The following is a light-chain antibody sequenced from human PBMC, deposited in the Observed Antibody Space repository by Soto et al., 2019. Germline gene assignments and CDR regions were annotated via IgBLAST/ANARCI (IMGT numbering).Light chain of an antibody. CDR2: DAS. J-gene: IGKJ1*01. CDR1: QNINRR. V-gene: IGKV1-5*01. Sequence: DIQMTQSPSTLSASVGDRVTITCRASQNINRRLAWYQQKPGKAPNLLIYDASSLESGVPARFSGGGSGTEFTLTISSLQPGDFATYYYQHYNTYPWTFGQGTKVDI. CDR3: QHYNTYPWT.